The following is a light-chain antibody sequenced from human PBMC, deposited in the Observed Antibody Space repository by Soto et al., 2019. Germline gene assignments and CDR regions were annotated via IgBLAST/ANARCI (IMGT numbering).Light chain of an antibody. CDR1: TSNIGAPYD. CDR3: QSYDISLHNYV. Sequence: QSALTQPPSVSGAPGQRVSISCTGSTSNIGAPYDVHWYQHLPGAAPKLLIYGDNNRPSGVPDRFSGSKSGTSASLAITSLQAEDEADSYCQSYDISLHNYVFGTGTKVTVL. CDR2: GDN. V-gene: IGLV1-40*01. J-gene: IGLJ1*01.